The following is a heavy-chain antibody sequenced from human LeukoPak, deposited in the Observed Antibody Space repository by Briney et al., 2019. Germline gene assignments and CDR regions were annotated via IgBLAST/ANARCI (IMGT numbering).Heavy chain of an antibody. V-gene: IGHV1-24*01. CDR3: ATGSGYSYDFDY. CDR2: FDPGDGET. J-gene: IGHJ4*02. Sequence: ASVKVSCKVSGYTLTELSMHWVRQAPGKGLEWMGGFDPGDGETIYAQKFQGRVTMTEDTSTDTAYMGLSSLRSEDTAVYYCATGSGYSYDFDYWGQGTLVTVSS. D-gene: IGHD5-18*01. CDR1: GYTLTELS.